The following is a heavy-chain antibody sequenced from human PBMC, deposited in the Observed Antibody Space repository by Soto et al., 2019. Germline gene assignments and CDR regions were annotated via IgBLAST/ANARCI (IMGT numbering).Heavy chain of an antibody. V-gene: IGHV4-39*01. J-gene: IGHJ4*02. CDR2: IYYSGST. Sequence: SETLSLTCTVSGGSISSSSYYWGWIRQPPGKGLEWIGSIYYSGSTYYNPSLKSRVTISVDTSKNQFSLKLSSVTAADTAVYYCARLWWFRWYYFDYWGQGTLVTVSS. D-gene: IGHD2-8*02. CDR1: GGSISSSSYY. CDR3: ARLWWFRWYYFDY.